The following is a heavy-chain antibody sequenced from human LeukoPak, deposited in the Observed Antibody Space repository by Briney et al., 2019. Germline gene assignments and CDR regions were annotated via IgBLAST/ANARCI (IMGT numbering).Heavy chain of an antibody. CDR2: ISGSGGST. CDR3: AKTGGSIAARPNYFDY. CDR1: GFTFSSYA. D-gene: IGHD6-6*01. V-gene: IGHV3-23*01. Sequence: GGSLRLSCAASGFTFSSYAMNWVRQAPGKGLEWVSAISGSGGSTYYADSVKGRFTISRDNSKNTLYLQMNSLRAEDTAIYYCAKTGGSIAARPNYFDYWGQGTLVTVSS. J-gene: IGHJ4*02.